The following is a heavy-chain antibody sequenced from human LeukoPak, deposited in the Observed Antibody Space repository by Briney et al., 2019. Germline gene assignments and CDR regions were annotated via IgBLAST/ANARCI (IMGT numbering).Heavy chain of an antibody. V-gene: IGHV3-53*01. CDR1: GFTVSSNY. CDR3: AKVGNYYDFWSGRFDY. Sequence: GGSLRLSCAASGFTVSSNYMSWVRQAPGKGLEWVSVIYSGGSTYYADSVKGRFTISRDNSKNTLYLQMNSLRAEDTAVYYCAKVGNYYDFWSGRFDYWGQGTLVTVSS. CDR2: IYSGGST. D-gene: IGHD3-3*01. J-gene: IGHJ4*02.